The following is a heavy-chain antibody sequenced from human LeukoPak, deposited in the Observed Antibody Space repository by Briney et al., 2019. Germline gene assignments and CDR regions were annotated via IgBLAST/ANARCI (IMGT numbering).Heavy chain of an antibody. CDR1: GGSFSGYY. CDR3: ARVNGVTIFGVVTRYNWFDP. V-gene: IGHV4-34*01. J-gene: IGHJ5*02. D-gene: IGHD3-3*01. Sequence: PSETLSLTCAVYGGSFSGYYWSWIRQPPGKGLEWIGEINHSGSTNYNPSLKSRVTISVDTSKNQFSLKLSSVTAADTAVYYCARVNGVTIFGVVTRYNWFDPWGQGTLVTVSS. CDR2: INHSGST.